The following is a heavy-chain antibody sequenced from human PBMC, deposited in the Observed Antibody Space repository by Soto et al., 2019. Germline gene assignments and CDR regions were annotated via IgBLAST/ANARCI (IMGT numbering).Heavy chain of an antibody. CDR2: INHSGST. D-gene: IGHD2-15*01. CDR1: GGSFSGYY. J-gene: IGHJ4*02. Sequence: PSETLSLTCAVYGGSFSGYYWSWIRQPPGKGLEWIGEINHSGSTNYNPSLKSRVTISVDTSKNQFSLKLSSVTAADTAVYYCARGRAVVVADHFDYWGQGTLVTVSS. CDR3: ARGRAVVVADHFDY. V-gene: IGHV4-34*01.